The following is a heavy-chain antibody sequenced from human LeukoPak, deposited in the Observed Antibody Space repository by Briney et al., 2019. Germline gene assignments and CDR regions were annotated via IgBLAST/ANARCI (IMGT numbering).Heavy chain of an antibody. J-gene: IGHJ4*02. V-gene: IGHV3-30*18. CDR1: GFTFSSYG. CDR3: AKSPPGRWRYYFDY. D-gene: IGHD3-10*01. CDR2: ISYDGSNK. Sequence: GGSLRLSCAASGFTFSSYGMHWVREAPGKGLEWVAVISYDGSNKYYADSVKGRFTISRDNSKNTLYLQMNSLRAEDTAVYYCAKSPPGRWRYYFDYWGQGTLVTVSS.